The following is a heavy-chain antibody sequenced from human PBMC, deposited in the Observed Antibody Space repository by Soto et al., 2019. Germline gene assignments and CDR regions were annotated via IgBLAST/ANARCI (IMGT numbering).Heavy chain of an antibody. CDR3: ARDIAAAGI. D-gene: IGHD6-13*01. CDR1: GGSISSYY. V-gene: IGHV4-59*01. J-gene: IGHJ4*02. Sequence: SESLSLTCTVSGGSISSYYWSWIRQPPGKGLEWIGYIYYSGSTNYNPSLKSRVTISVDTSKNQFSLKLSSVTAADTAVYYCARDIAAAGIWGQGTLVTVSS. CDR2: IYYSGST.